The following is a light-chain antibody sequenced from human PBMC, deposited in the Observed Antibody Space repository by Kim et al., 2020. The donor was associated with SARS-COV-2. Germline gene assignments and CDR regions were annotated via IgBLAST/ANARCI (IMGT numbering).Light chain of an antibody. Sequence: ASVGDRVTITCRASQSISSYLNWYQQKPGRAPKLLIYAASSLQSGVPSRFSGSGSGTDFTLTISSLQPEDFATYYCQQSYSTPPYSFGQGTKLEI. J-gene: IGKJ2*03. V-gene: IGKV1-39*01. CDR1: QSISSY. CDR3: QQSYSTPPYS. CDR2: AAS.